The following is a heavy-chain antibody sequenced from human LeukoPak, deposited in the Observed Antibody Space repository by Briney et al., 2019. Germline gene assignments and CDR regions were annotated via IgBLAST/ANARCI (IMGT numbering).Heavy chain of an antibody. CDR1: GFTFSSYA. CDR2: ISYDGSNK. Sequence: PGRSLRLSCAASGFTFSSYAMHWVRQAPGKGLEWVAVISYDGSNKYYADSVKGRFTISRDNSKNTLYLQMNSLRAEDTAVYYCAKDISGYDFSLWGQGTLVTVSS. J-gene: IGHJ4*02. CDR3: AKDISGYDFSL. V-gene: IGHV3-30-3*01. D-gene: IGHD5-12*01.